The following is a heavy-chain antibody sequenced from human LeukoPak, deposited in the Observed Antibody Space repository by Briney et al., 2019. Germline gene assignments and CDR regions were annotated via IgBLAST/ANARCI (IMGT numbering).Heavy chain of an antibody. J-gene: IGHJ3*02. V-gene: IGHV1-69*04. D-gene: IGHD6-13*01. Sequence: SVKVSCKGSGGTFSSYAISWVRQAPGQGLEWMGMIIPILGKANNTQKFQGSVTITAAKSTSTANIEMSSLRSEYTAVYYCARGKQKLVRDAFDIWGQGTMVTVSS. CDR1: GGTFSSYA. CDR2: IIPILGKA. CDR3: ARGKQKLVRDAFDI.